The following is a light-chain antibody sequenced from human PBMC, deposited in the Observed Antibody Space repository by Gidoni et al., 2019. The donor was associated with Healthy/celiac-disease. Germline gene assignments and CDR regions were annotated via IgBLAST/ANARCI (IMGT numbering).Light chain of an antibody. J-gene: IGKJ1*01. CDR2: GAS. CDR1: QSVRSN. CDR3: QQYNNWPSWT. V-gene: IGKV3-15*01. Sequence: EIVMTPSPATLSVSPGERATISCRASQSVRSNLAWYQQKPGQAPRRLIYGASTRATGIPARFSGSGSVTEFTLTISSRQSEDFAVYYCQQYNNWPSWTFGQXTKVEIK.